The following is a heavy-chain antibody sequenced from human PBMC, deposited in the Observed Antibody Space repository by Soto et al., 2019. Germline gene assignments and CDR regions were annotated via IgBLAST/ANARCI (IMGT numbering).Heavy chain of an antibody. CDR1: SGAITAYC. D-gene: IGHD3-22*01. CDR3: ASDEYYDSNNRFDH. CDR2: VYGTGST. J-gene: IGHJ5*02. V-gene: IGHV4-4*07. Sequence: SDTLSLTCTVSSGAITAYCWSWIPQPVGEGLQWIGRVYGTGSTNDGPSRRSRVSMSVETSQHQFFLRLSSVTAADPAVYYCASDEYYDSNNRFDHWRQGILVTVSS.